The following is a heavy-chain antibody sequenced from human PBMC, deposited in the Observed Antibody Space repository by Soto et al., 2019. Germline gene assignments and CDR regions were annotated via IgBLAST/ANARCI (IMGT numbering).Heavy chain of an antibody. Sequence: SETLSLTCTVSGGSISSYYWSWIRQPPGKGLEWIGYIYYSGSTNYIPSLKSRVTISVDTSKNQFSLKLSSVTAADTAVYYCARVAEMGTVTNGFYYYMDVWGKGTTVTVSS. CDR1: GGSISSYY. J-gene: IGHJ6*03. D-gene: IGHD4-17*01. CDR2: IYYSGST. CDR3: ARVAEMGTVTNGFYYYMDV. V-gene: IGHV4-59*08.